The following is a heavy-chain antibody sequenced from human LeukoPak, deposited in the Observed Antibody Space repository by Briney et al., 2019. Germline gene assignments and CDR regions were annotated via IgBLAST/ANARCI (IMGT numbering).Heavy chain of an antibody. CDR3: ATSPMSRYYYDSEPGFGH. Sequence: PSETLSLTCSVSGGSVSSGSFYWNWIRQPPGKGLEWIGYMYFSGSTEYNPSLKSRVTISLDTSKNQYSLKLTSVTAADTAAYYCATSPMSRYYYDSEPGFGHWGQGTLVTVSA. CDR1: GGSVSSGSFY. V-gene: IGHV4-61*01. J-gene: IGHJ4*02. CDR2: MYFSGST. D-gene: IGHD3-10*01.